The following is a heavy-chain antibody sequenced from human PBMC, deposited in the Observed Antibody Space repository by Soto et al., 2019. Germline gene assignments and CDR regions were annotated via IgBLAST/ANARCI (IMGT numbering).Heavy chain of an antibody. CDR3: ARDLAARGYFDL. Sequence: EVQLLESGGGLVQPGGPLRLSCAASGFTFSSYAMSWVRQAPGKGLEWVSRINSDGSSTSYADSVKGRFTISRDNAKNTLYLQMNSLRAEDTAVYYCARDLAARGYFDLWGRGTLVTVSS. D-gene: IGHD6-6*01. V-gene: IGHV3-74*01. CDR2: INSDGSST. CDR1: GFTFSSYA. J-gene: IGHJ2*01.